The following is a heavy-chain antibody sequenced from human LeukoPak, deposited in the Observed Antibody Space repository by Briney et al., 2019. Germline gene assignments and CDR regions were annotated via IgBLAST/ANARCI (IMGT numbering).Heavy chain of an antibody. V-gene: IGHV4-38-2*02. CDR1: GYSISSGYY. J-gene: IGHJ4*02. D-gene: IGHD3-16*02. CDR2: IYHSGST. Sequence: SETLSLTCTVSGYSISSGYYWGWIRQPPGKGLEWIGNIYHSGSTYYNPSLKSRVTISLDTSKNQFSLNLSSVTAADTAVYYCARAYDYLSGSYRYDYWGQGTLVTVSS. CDR3: ARAYDYLSGSYRYDY.